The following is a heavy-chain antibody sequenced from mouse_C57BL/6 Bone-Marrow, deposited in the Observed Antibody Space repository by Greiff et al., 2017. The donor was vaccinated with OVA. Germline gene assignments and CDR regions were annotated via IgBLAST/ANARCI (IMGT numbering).Heavy chain of an antibody. Sequence: QVQLKESGPGLVAPSQCLSITCTVSGFSLTSYAISWVRQPPGKGLEWLGVIWTGGGTTYNSAPISRRSISKDNSTSQVFLKMNSLQTDDTASYYCARPGFWYFDVWGTGTAVTVSA. V-gene: IGHV2-9-1*01. CDR2: IWTGGGT. CDR1: GFSLTSYA. CDR3: ARPGFWYFDV. J-gene: IGHJ1*03. D-gene: IGHD3-1*01.